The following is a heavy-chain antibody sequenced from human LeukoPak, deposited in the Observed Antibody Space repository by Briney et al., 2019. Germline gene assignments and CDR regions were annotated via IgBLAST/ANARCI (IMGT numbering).Heavy chain of an antibody. V-gene: IGHV4-34*01. CDR3: AQTRKRAVGAYGDFDY. D-gene: IGHD4-17*01. CDR1: GGSFSGYY. J-gene: IGHJ4*02. CDR2: INQSRST. Sequence: PSETLSLTCAVYGGSFSGYYWSWIRHPPGKGLEWIGEINQSRSTNYNPSLKSRVTISVDTSKNQFSLKLSSVTAADTAVYYCAQTRKRAVGAYGDFDYWGQGTLVTVSS.